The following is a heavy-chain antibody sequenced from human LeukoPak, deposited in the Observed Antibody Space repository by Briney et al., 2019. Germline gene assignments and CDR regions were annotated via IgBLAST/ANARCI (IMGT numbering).Heavy chain of an antibody. CDR1: GYILSSFG. D-gene: IGHD6-19*01. CDR3: SREAGSDHPCLAG. Sequence: GGSVRLSCAASGYILSSFGMHWVRQAPGRGLEWVAALRSDGSDKYFADSVRGRFTISRDQSKSTIYLQMDTLRAEDTAVYYCSREAGSDHPCLAGWGERSLVSV. J-gene: IGHJ1*01. CDR2: LRSDGSDK. V-gene: IGHV3-33*01.